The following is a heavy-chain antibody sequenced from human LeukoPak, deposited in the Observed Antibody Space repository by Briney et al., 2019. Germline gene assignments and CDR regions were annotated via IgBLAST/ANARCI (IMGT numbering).Heavy chain of an antibody. CDR3: SRPGYGDYLPY. CDR1: GYSISSGYY. CDR2: IYHSGST. J-gene: IGHJ4*02. D-gene: IGHD4-17*01. Sequence: SETLSLTCTVSGYSISSGYYWGWIRQAPGKGLEWIASIYHSGSTYYNPSLKSRVTISLDASKNQISLKVHSVTAADAAVYYCSRPGYGDYLPYWGQGTLVTVSS. V-gene: IGHV4-38-2*02.